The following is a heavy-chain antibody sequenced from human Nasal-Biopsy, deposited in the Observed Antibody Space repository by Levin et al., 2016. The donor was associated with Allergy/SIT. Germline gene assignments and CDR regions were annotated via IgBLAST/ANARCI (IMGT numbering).Heavy chain of an antibody. CDR1: GFTFSGSG. CDR2: IRNKANSYAT. Sequence: LSLTCAASGFTFSGSGMHWVRQASGKGLEWVGRIRNKANSYATAYAASVEGRFTISRDDSKNTAYLQMNSLKTEDTAVYFCTITLAFGGINYWGQGALVTVSS. D-gene: IGHD3-3*02. CDR3: TITLAFGGINY. V-gene: IGHV3-73*01. J-gene: IGHJ4*02.